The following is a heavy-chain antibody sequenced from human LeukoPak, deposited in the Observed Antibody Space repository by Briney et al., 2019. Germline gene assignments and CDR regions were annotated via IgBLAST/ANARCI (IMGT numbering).Heavy chain of an antibody. CDR2: IIPIFGTA. CDR3: ARGSSGWSTCYYYYMDV. Sequence: SVRVSCKASGGTFSSYAISLARQAPGQGLEWMGRIIPIFGTANYAQKFQGRVTITTDESTSTAYMELSSLRSEDTAVYYCARGSSGWSTCYYYYMDVWGKGTTVTVSS. J-gene: IGHJ6*03. V-gene: IGHV1-69*05. D-gene: IGHD6-19*01. CDR1: GGTFSSYA.